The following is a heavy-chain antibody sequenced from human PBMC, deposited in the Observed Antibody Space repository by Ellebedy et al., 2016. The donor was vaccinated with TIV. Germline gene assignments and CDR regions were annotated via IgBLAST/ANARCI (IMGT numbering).Heavy chain of an antibody. V-gene: IGHV3-66*01. CDR3: AADYTWNGGYYGMDV. D-gene: IGHD1-20*01. CDR2: TYSGGRT. CDR1: GFIVTNNY. J-gene: IGHJ6*02. Sequence: GESLKISCAASGFIVTNNYMTWVRQAPGKGLERVSLTYSGGRTYYADSVKGRFTIDRDSSQNTVYLQMYSLRVEDTAVYYCAADYTWNGGYYGMDVWGQGTTVTVSS.